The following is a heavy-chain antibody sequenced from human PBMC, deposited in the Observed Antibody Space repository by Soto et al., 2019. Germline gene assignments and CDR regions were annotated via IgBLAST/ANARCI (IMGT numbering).Heavy chain of an antibody. D-gene: IGHD3-22*01. J-gene: IGHJ4*02. CDR2: ISYDGSNK. Sequence: PGGSLRLSCAASGFTFSSYGMHWVRQAPGKGLEWVAVISYDGSNKYYADSVKGRFTISRDNSKNTLYLQMNSLRAEDTAVYYCAKSGSGYYSWIDYWGQGTLVTVSS. V-gene: IGHV3-30*18. CDR3: AKSGSGYYSWIDY. CDR1: GFTFSSYG.